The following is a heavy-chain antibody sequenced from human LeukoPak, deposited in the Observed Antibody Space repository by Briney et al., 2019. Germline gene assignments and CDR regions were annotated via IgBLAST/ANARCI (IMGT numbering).Heavy chain of an antibody. D-gene: IGHD3-9*01. CDR2: VYSGDRT. Sequence: SGGSLRLSCAASGFTVNSNYMSWVRQAPGKGLEWVSVVYSGDRTYYADSVKGRFTISRDNSKNTLYLQMNSLRAEDTAVYYCANVRYFDWYYFDYWGQGALVTVSS. V-gene: IGHV3-53*01. CDR1: GFTVNSNY. CDR3: ANVRYFDWYYFDY. J-gene: IGHJ4*02.